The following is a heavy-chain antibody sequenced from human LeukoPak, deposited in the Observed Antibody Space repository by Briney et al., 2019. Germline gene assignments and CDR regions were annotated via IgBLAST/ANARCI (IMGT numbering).Heavy chain of an antibody. V-gene: IGHV4-61*02. D-gene: IGHD3-16*01. J-gene: IGHJ6*02. CDR2: IYTSGST. Sequence: PSETLSLTCTVSGGSISSGSYYWSWIRQPAGKGLEWIGRIYTSGSTNYNPSLKSRVTISVDTSKNQFSLKLSSVTAADTAVYYCARPSGRYFWDPMDVWGQGTTVIVSS. CDR1: GGSISSGSYY. CDR3: ARPSGRYFWDPMDV.